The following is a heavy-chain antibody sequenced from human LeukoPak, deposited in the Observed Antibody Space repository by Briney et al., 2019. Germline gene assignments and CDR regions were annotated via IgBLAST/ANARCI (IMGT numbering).Heavy chain of an antibody. J-gene: IGHJ4*02. CDR1: GFTFSSYT. V-gene: IGHV3-23*01. CDR3: ARDLGSGWNFDY. CDR2: ITTSDGNT. Sequence: EGSLRLSCAASGFTFSSYTMSWVRQAPGKGLEWVSTITTSDGNTYYADSVKGRFTISRDNSKNTLYLQMNSLRAEDTAVYYCARDLGSGWNFDYWGQGTLVTVSS. D-gene: IGHD6-19*01.